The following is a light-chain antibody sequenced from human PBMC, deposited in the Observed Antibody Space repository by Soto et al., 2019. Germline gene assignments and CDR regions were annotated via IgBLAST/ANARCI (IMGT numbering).Light chain of an antibody. CDR2: EVS. Sequence: QSALTQSPSASGSPGQSVTISCTGTSSDVGGHNYVSWYQHHPGKAPKLIIYEVSKRPSGVPDRFSGSKSGNTASLTVSGLQAEDEAVYYCSSFAGSPVVFGGGTKLTVL. V-gene: IGLV2-8*01. J-gene: IGLJ2*01. CDR1: SSDVGGHNY. CDR3: SSFAGSPVV.